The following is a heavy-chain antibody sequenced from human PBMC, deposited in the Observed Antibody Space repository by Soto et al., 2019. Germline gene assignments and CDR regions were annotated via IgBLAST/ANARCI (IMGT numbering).Heavy chain of an antibody. CDR2: IYYSGST. V-gene: IGHV4-59*01. J-gene: IGHJ5*02. D-gene: IGHD6-19*01. CDR1: GGSISSYY. Sequence: SETLSLTCTVSGGSISSYYWSWIRQPPGKGLEWVGYIYYSGSTNYNPSLKSRVTISVDTSKNQFSLKLSSVTAADTAVYYCAREAVAVYNWFDPWGQGTLVTVSS. CDR3: AREAVAVYNWFDP.